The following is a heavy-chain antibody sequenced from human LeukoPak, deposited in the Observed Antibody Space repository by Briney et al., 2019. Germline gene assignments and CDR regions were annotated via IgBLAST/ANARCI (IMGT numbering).Heavy chain of an antibody. CDR1: GFNFRGNN. CDR2: MSTSSTYI. D-gene: IGHD6-13*01. CDR3: VRDFPSGYCNATTCRYHFDS. J-gene: IGHJ4*02. Sequence: GGSLRLLCTASGFNFRGNNMNWVRQAPGKGLEWVSSMSTSSTYIYYADSLKGRFTISRDDARSVLYLQMDRLRADDTAVYYCVRDFPSGYCNATTCRYHFDSCGQGTLVTVSS. V-gene: IGHV3-21*06.